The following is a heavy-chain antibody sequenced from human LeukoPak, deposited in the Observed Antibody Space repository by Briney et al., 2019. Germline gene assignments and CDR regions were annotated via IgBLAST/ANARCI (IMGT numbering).Heavy chain of an antibody. J-gene: IGHJ4*02. CDR2: IYYSGNT. V-gene: IGHV4-39*01. Sequence: SETLSLTCTVSGGSISSSSYFRGWIRQPPGKGLEWIGSIYYSGNTYYNPSLKSRVTISLNTSKNQFSLKLSSVTAADTAVYYCARRSRWELLDFWGQGTLVTVSS. D-gene: IGHD1-26*01. CDR3: ARRSRWELLDF. CDR1: GGSISSSSYF.